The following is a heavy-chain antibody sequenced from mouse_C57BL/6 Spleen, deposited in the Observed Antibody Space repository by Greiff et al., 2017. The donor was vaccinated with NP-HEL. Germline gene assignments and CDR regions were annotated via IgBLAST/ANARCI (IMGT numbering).Heavy chain of an antibody. CDR1: GFTFSSYG. D-gene: IGHD2-5*01. Sequence: DVMLVESGGDLVKPGGSLKLSCAASGFTFSSYGMSWVRQTPDKRLEWVATISSGGSYTYYPDSVKGRFTISRDNAKNTLYLQMSSLKSEDTAMYYCARQEVYYSNYDWYFDVWGTGTTVTVSS. CDR3: ARQEVYYSNYDWYFDV. V-gene: IGHV5-6*02. J-gene: IGHJ1*03. CDR2: ISSGGSYT.